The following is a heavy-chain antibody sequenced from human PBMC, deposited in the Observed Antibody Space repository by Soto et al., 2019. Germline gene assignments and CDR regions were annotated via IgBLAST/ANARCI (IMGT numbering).Heavy chain of an antibody. CDR2: VYYGGST. V-gene: IGHV4-59*04. CDR3: AGGDYYHSXGYYFYYYTMDX. J-gene: IGHJ6*02. CDR1: GGSISDYQ. D-gene: IGHD3-22*01. Sequence: SETLXLTCSVSGGSISDYQWNWIRQPPGKGLEWIGNVYYGGSTYYNPSLKSRVTISVETSKSQFSLKLSSVTAADTAVYYCAGGDYYHSXGYYFYYYTMDXWGQGTTVTVSS.